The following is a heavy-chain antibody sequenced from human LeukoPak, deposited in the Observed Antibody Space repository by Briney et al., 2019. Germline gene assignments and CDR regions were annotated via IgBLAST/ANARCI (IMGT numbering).Heavy chain of an antibody. D-gene: IGHD2-15*01. CDR3: ARARTNLIDCSGGSCYLHYYGMDV. CDR2: IYSGGST. Sequence: GGSLRLSCAASGFTVSSKYMSWVRQAPGKGLEWVSVIYSGGSTYYADSVKGRFTISRDNSKNTLYLQMNSLKAEDTAVYYCARARTNLIDCSGGSCYLHYYGMDVWGQGTTVTVSS. V-gene: IGHV3-53*01. J-gene: IGHJ6*02. CDR1: GFTVSSKY.